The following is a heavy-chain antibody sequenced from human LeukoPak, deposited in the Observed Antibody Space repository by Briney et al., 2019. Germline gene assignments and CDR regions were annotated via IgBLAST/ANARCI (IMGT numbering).Heavy chain of an antibody. CDR2: INPVGGGT. Sequence: ASVKVSCKASGYTFTDHYMHWVRQAPGQGLERMGIINPVGGGTTYAQHFQGRVTMTRDTSTSTVYMELRSLRSEDTAVYYCERDFRATFGGVMASAFDYWGQGTLVTVSS. V-gene: IGHV1-46*01. D-gene: IGHD3-16*01. CDR1: GYTFTDHY. CDR3: ERDFRATFGGVMASAFDY. J-gene: IGHJ4*02.